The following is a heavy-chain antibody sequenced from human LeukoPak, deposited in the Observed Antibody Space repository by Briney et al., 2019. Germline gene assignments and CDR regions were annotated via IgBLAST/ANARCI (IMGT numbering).Heavy chain of an antibody. D-gene: IGHD5-12*01. CDR2: SSGSGGST. Sequence: GGSLRLSCAASGFTFRSYAMSWVGQAPGKGLEGVVASSGSGGSTYYADSVKGRFTISRDNTKNTLYLQMNSLRAEDTAVYYCAKGGYDAFDYWGQGTLVTVSS. CDR1: GFTFRSYA. CDR3: AKGGYDAFDY. V-gene: IGHV3-23*01. J-gene: IGHJ4*02.